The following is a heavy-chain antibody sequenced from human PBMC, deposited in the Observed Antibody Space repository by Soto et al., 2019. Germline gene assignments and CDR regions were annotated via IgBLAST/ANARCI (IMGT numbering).Heavy chain of an antibody. J-gene: IGHJ4*02. CDR1: GGSISSSRHD. D-gene: IGHD6-13*01. Sequence: SETLSLTCTVSGGSISSSRHDWGWIRQPPGKGLEWIGSIYYSGTTYYNPSLKSRVTISLDTSKNQFALKLSSVTAADTDVYYCARSSNWYFDYWGQGTLVNVSS. CDR2: IYYSGTT. CDR3: ARSSNWYFDY. V-gene: IGHV4-39*01.